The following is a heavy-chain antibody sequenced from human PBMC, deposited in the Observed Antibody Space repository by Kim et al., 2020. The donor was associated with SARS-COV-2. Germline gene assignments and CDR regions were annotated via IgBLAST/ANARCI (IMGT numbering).Heavy chain of an antibody. J-gene: IGHJ3*02. Sequence: SETLSLTCTVSGGSISSSSYYWGWIRQPPGKGLEWIGSIYYSGSTYYNPSLKSRVTISVDTSKNQFSLKLSSVTAADTAVYYCARRGTIFGVVNIIHAFDIWGQGTMVTVSS. CDR2: IYYSGST. CDR1: GGSISSSSYY. D-gene: IGHD3-3*01. V-gene: IGHV4-39*01. CDR3: ARRGTIFGVVNIIHAFDI.